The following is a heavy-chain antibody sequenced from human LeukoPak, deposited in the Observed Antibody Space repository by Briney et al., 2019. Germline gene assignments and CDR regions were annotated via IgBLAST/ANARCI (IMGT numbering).Heavy chain of an antibody. CDR2: ISSSSSYI. Sequence: GGSLRLSCAASGFTFSSYSMNWVRQAPGKGLEWVSSISSSSSYIYYADSVKGRFTISRDNAKNSLHLQMNSLRAEDTAVYYCAREPERDSSVHFDYWGQGTLVTVSS. V-gene: IGHV3-21*01. D-gene: IGHD3-22*01. CDR1: GFTFSSYS. J-gene: IGHJ4*02. CDR3: AREPERDSSVHFDY.